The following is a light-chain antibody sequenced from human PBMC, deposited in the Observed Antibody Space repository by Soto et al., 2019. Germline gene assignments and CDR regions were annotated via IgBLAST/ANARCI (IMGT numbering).Light chain of an antibody. Sequence: DIQLTQSPSFLSASVGDRVTITCRASQGISSYLAWYQQKPGKAPKLLIYDASTLQSGVPSRFSGSGSGTEFTLTISSLQPEDFATYYCQQLNSYTFTSGRGTKVDIK. CDR2: DAS. CDR3: QQLNSYTFT. J-gene: IGKJ3*01. CDR1: QGISSY. V-gene: IGKV1-9*01.